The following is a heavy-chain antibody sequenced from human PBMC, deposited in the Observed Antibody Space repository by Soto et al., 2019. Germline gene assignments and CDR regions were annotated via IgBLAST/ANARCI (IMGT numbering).Heavy chain of an antibody. V-gene: IGHV1-46*01. CDR3: ARDWLQSSAFDI. CDR1: GYTFTSYY. Sequence: ASVKVSCKPSGYTFTSYYIHWVRQAPGQGLEWMGIINPSGGSTSYAQKFQGRVTMTRDTSTSTVYMQLNSLRSEDTAVYYCARDWLQSSAFDIWGQGAMVTVSS. J-gene: IGHJ3*02. D-gene: IGHD5-12*01. CDR2: INPSGGST.